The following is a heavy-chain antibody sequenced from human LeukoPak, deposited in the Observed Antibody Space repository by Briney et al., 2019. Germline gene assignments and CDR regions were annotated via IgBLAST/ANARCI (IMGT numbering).Heavy chain of an antibody. J-gene: IGHJ5*02. Sequence: PSETLSLTCTVSGGCISRYYWSWIRQPPGKGLEWIGYIYYSGSTNYNPSLKSRVTISVDTSKNQFSLKLSPVTAADTAVYYCARAPDPGSLNFFDPWGPGTLVTVSS. D-gene: IGHD3-10*01. V-gene: IGHV4-59*01. CDR1: GGCISRYY. CDR2: IYYSGST. CDR3: ARAPDPGSLNFFDP.